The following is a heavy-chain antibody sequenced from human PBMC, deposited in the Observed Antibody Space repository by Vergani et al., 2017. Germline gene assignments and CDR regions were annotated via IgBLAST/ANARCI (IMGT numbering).Heavy chain of an antibody. D-gene: IGHD3-22*01. CDR1: GGTFSSYT. CDR2: IIPILGIA. V-gene: IGHV1-69*08. J-gene: IGHJ3*02. Sequence: QVQLVQSGAEVKKPGSSVKVSCKASGGTFSSYTISWVRQAPGQGLEWMGRIIPILGIANYAQKFQGRVTITADKSTSTAYMELSSLRSEDTAVYYCARDYYDSSGLKGAIDIWGQGTMVTVSS. CDR3: ARDYYDSSGLKGAIDI.